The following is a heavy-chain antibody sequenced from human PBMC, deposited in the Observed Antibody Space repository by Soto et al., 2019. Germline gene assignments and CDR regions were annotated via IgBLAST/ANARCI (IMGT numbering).Heavy chain of an antibody. J-gene: IGHJ4*02. Sequence: QVQLVESGGGVVQPGRSLRLSCAASGFTFSSYGMHWVRQAPGKGLEWVAVIWYDGSNKYYADSVKGRFTISRDNSKNTLYLQMNSLRAEDTAVYYCARDILSPDHDYSNSHFDYWGQGTLVTVSS. CDR1: GFTFSSYG. V-gene: IGHV3-33*01. D-gene: IGHD4-4*01. CDR2: IWYDGSNK. CDR3: ARDILSPDHDYSNSHFDY.